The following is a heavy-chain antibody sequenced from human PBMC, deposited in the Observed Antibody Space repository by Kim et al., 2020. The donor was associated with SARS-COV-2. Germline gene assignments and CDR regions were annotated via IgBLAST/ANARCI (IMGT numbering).Heavy chain of an antibody. J-gene: IGHJ4*02. CDR2: IVGSAVNT. Sequence: GGSLRLSCAASGFTFSTYGMGWVRQAPGKGLEWVSSIVGSAVNTFYADSVKGRFTISRDNSKNTLYLQMNSLRADDTAVYYCAKRSSASSGWYFDFWGQGTQATVSS. V-gene: IGHV3-23*01. D-gene: IGHD6-19*01. CDR1: GFTFSTYG. CDR3: AKRSSASSGWYFDF.